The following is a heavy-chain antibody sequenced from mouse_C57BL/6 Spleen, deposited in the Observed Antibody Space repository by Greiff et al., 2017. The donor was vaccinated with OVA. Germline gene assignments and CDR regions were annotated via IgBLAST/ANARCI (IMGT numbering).Heavy chain of an antibody. CDR1: GYTFTSYW. V-gene: IGHV1-50*01. CDR3: ARRYYGSSYVDY. CDR2: IDPSDSYT. J-gene: IGHJ2*01. Sequence: QVQLQQPGAELVKPGASVKLSCKASGYTFTSYWMQWVKQRPGQGLEWIGEIDPSDSYTNYNQKFKGKATVTVDTSSSTAYMQLSSLTSEDYAVYYCARRYYGSSYVDYWGQGTTRTVAS. D-gene: IGHD1-1*01.